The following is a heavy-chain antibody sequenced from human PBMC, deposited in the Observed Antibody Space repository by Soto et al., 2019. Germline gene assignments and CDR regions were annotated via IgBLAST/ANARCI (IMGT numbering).Heavy chain of an antibody. Sequence: SETLSLTCTDSGGYISSGDYYWSWIRQPPGKGLEWIGYIYYSGSTYYNPSLKSRVTISVDTSKNQFSLKLSSVTAADTAVYYCAGGLTYYYDSSGYPISFFDYWGQGTLVTVSS. CDR3: AGGLTYYYDSSGYPISFFDY. CDR2: IYYSGST. D-gene: IGHD3-22*01. CDR1: GGYISSGDYY. J-gene: IGHJ4*02. V-gene: IGHV4-30-4*01.